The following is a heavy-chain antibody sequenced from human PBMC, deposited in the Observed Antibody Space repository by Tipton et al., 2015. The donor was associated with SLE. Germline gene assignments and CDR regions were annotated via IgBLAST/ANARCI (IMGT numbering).Heavy chain of an antibody. CDR3: ARVIRIYYMDV. Sequence: SLRLSCAASGFTFSSYWMSWVRQAPGKGLEWVASIKEDGSEKYYVDSVKGRSTISRDNAKNSLYLQMNSLRAEDTAVYYCARVIRIYYMDVWGKGTTVTVSS. V-gene: IGHV3-7*03. CDR2: IKEDGSEK. D-gene: IGHD3-22*01. CDR1: GFTFSSYW. J-gene: IGHJ6*03.